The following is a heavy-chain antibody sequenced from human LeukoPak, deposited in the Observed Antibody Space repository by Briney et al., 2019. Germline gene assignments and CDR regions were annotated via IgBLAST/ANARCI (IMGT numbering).Heavy chain of an antibody. V-gene: IGHV3-48*01. CDR3: AKPVEVAATRRGLNWFDP. D-gene: IGHD2-15*01. CDR2: ISGSGFTI. J-gene: IGHJ5*02. Sequence: GGSLRLSCAVSGFTLSNYSMNWVRQAPGKGLEWISYISGSGFTIHYADSVKGRFTISRDNSKNTLYLQMNSLRAEDTAVYYCAKPVEVAATRRGLNWFDPWGQGTLVTVSS. CDR1: GFTLSNYS.